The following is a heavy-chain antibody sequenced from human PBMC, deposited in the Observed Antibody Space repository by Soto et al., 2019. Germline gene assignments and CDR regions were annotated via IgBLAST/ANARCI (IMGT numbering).Heavy chain of an antibody. CDR3: GGGRYGDY. J-gene: IGHJ4*02. V-gene: IGHV1-18*01. CDR1: GYTFTSYG. D-gene: IGHD1-1*01. CDR2: ISAHNGNT. Sequence: QVHLVQSGAEVKKPGASVKVSCKGSGYTFTSYGITWVRQAPGQGLEWMGWISAHNGNTDYAQKLQGRVTVTRDTSTSTAYMERRSLRSDDAALYYGGGGRYGDYWGQGALVTVSS.